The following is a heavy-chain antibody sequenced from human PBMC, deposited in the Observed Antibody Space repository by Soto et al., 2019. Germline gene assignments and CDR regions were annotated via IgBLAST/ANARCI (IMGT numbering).Heavy chain of an antibody. D-gene: IGHD3-9*01. J-gene: IGHJ5*02. CDR2: IYYSGST. CDR1: GGSISSGIYY. V-gene: IGHV4-31*03. Sequence: SXQILCLTCTVSGGSISSGIYYWSCIRQHPGKVLEWIGYIYYSGSTYYNPSLKSRVTISVDTSKNQFSLKLSSVTAADTAVYYCARSGKGGYDNLTGIAFLDTWGQGTLVTVSS. CDR3: ARSGKGGYDNLTGIAFLDT.